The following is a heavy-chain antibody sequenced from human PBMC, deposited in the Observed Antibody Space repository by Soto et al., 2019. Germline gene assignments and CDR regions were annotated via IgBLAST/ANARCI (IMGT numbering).Heavy chain of an antibody. Sequence: EVQLWESGGDLVKPGGSLRLSCAASGFPFSSYAMSWVRQAPGKGLEWVSSISGSTLATYYADSVKGRFTVSRDNSKNTLYLQMDSMRDEDTAVYFCAKPGGGTGCYSVWGQGTLVTVSS. CDR2: ISGSTLAT. J-gene: IGHJ4*02. CDR3: AKPGGGTGCYSV. D-gene: IGHD6-19*01. CDR1: GFPFSSYA. V-gene: IGHV3-23*01.